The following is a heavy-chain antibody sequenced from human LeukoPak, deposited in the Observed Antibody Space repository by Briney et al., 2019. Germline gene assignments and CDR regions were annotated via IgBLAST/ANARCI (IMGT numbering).Heavy chain of an antibody. CDR2: INHSGST. Sequence: PSETLSLTCAVYGGSSSGYYWTWIRQPPGKGLEWIGEINHSGSTNYNPSLKSRVTISVDTSKKQFSQKLNSMTAADTAVYYCARGLGSGSYVAYWGQGTLVTVSS. J-gene: IGHJ4*02. D-gene: IGHD3-10*01. CDR1: GGSSSGYY. CDR3: ARGLGSGSYVAY. V-gene: IGHV4-34*01.